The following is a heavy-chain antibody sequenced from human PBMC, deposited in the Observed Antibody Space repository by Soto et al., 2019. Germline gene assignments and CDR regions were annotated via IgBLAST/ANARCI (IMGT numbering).Heavy chain of an antibody. V-gene: IGHV4-39*02. CDR2: IYYSGST. D-gene: IGHD3-10*01. J-gene: IGHJ6*03. CDR3: ARRLGDPYYYMDV. Sequence: SETLSLTCTVSGGSISSSICYWGWIRPPPGKGLEWIGSIYYSGSTYYNPSLKSRVTLSVDTSKNHFSLMLTSVTATDTAVYYCARRLGDPYYYMDVWGKGTTVTVSS. CDR1: GGSISSSICY.